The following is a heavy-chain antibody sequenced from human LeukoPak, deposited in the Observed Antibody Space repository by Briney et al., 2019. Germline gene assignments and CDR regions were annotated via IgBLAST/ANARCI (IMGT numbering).Heavy chain of an antibody. CDR2: ISYDGSNK. Sequence: PGRSLRLSCAASGFTFSSYGMHWVRLAPGKGLEWVAVISYDGSNKYYADSVKGRFTISRDNSKNTLYLQMNSLRAEDTAVYYCAKGAWYSSSWYGFDYWGRGTLVTVSS. CDR3: AKGAWYSSSWYGFDY. CDR1: GFTFSSYG. J-gene: IGHJ4*02. V-gene: IGHV3-30*18. D-gene: IGHD6-13*01.